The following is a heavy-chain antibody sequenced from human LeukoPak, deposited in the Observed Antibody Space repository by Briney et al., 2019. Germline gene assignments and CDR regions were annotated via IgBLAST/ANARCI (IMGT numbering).Heavy chain of an antibody. CDR3: ATGSRFLEWLPIY. Sequence: ASVKISCKVSGYTFTDYYMHWVQQAPGKGLEWMGLVDPGDGETIYAEKFQGRVTITADTSTDTAYMELSSLRSEDTAVYYCATGSRFLEWLPIYWGQGTLVTVSS. V-gene: IGHV1-69-2*01. D-gene: IGHD3-3*01. CDR1: GYTFTDYY. CDR2: VDPGDGET. J-gene: IGHJ4*02.